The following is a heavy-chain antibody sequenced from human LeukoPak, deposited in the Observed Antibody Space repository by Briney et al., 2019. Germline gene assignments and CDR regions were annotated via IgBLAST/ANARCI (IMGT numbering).Heavy chain of an antibody. CDR2: IQQDGGEK. J-gene: IGHJ4*02. CDR1: GFTFNNYW. D-gene: IGHD5-24*01. CDR3: TRVGYIDEGIDY. V-gene: IGHV3-7*04. Sequence: GGSLRLSCVVSGFTFNNYWMNWVRQAPGKGLEWVANIQQDGGEKFYVDSVKGRFTISRDNAKNSLYLQMNSLRAEDTAIYYCTRVGYIDEGIDYWGQGTLVTVSS.